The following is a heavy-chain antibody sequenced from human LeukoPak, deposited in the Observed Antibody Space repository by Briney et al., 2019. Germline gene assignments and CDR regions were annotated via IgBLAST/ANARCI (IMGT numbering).Heavy chain of an antibody. Sequence: GGSLRLSCVASGSTFSSYSMTWVRQAPGKGLEWVSAISGGGENTYYADSVKGRFTISRDNTKNTLYLQMHSLRAEDTAVYYCARRIAARPWSPPFDYWGQGTLVTVSS. CDR3: ARRIAARPWSPPFDY. J-gene: IGHJ4*02. D-gene: IGHD6-6*01. CDR1: GSTFSSYS. V-gene: IGHV3-23*01. CDR2: ISGGGENT.